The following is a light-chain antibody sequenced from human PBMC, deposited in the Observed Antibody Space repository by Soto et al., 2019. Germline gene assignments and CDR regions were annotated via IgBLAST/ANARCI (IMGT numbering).Light chain of an antibody. Sequence: ETVMTQSPATLSVSPGERATLSCRASQSVSTNLAWYQQRPGQAPRLLIYGASTRDAGIPGTFSGSGSGTDFTLTISSLQSEDFALYYCQQYNNWPLTFGGGTKVEIK. CDR3: QQYNNWPLT. V-gene: IGKV3-15*01. CDR1: QSVSTN. J-gene: IGKJ4*01. CDR2: GAS.